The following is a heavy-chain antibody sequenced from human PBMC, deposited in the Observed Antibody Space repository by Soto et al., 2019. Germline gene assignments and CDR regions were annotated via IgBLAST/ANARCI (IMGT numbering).Heavy chain of an antibody. J-gene: IGHJ4*02. D-gene: IGHD5-12*01. CDR2: INAGNGDT. V-gene: IGHV1-3*01. Sequence: QVQLVQSGAEMKKPGASVKLSCKTSGINYNTYAIHWVRQAPGQGLEWMGWINAGNGDTRYSQNFQGRVTLTRDTSASTVYMDLDSLKSEDTGVYYCARAISGYVTWGQVTLVTV. CDR3: ARAISGYVT. CDR1: GINYNTYA.